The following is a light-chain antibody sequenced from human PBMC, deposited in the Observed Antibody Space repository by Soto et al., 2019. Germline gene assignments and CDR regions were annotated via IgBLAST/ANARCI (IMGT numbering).Light chain of an antibody. J-gene: IGLJ1*01. V-gene: IGLV2-14*01. Sequence: SALTQPASVSGSPGQSITISCTGTSSDVGGYNYVSWYQQHPGKAPKFMIYDVSNRPSGVSNRFSGSKSGNTASLTISGLQAEDEADYYSSSYTTSNTRQIVFGTGTKVTVL. CDR1: SSDVGGYNY. CDR3: SSYTTSNTRQIV. CDR2: DVS.